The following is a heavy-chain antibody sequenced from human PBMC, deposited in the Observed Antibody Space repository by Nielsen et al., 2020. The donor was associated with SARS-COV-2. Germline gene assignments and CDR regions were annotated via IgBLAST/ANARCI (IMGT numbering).Heavy chain of an antibody. J-gene: IGHJ6*02. CDR3: ARARATIFGLVMSYGMDV. Sequence: SVNVSCKASGYTFTDYYIHWVRQAPGQGLDWMGRINPYNGGTNYAQKFQGTVTMTRDASISTVYMELTSDDTAVYYCARARATIFGLVMSYGMDVWGQGTTVAVSS. CDR1: GYTFTDYY. V-gene: IGHV1-2*06. CDR2: INPYNGGT. D-gene: IGHD3/OR15-3a*01.